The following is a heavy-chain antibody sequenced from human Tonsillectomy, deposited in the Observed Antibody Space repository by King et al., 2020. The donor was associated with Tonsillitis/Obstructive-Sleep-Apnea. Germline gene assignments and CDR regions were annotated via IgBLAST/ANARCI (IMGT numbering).Heavy chain of an antibody. CDR3: ARAAYNYGAGSYIYY. Sequence: QVQLVESGGGVVQPGRSLRLACVASGFKFTSYAMHWVRQTPGKGLEWVAVISYDGTKKDYAESEKGRLTISRDNHKNTLSLELNSLRDEDTAVYYCARAAYNYGAGSYIYYWGQGTLVTVSS. CDR1: GFKFTSYA. J-gene: IGHJ4*01. CDR2: ISYDGTKK. V-gene: IGHV3-30*03. D-gene: IGHD3-10*01.